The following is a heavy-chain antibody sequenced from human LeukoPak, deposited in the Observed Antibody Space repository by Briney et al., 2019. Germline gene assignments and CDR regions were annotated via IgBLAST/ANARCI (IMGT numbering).Heavy chain of an antibody. J-gene: IGHJ5*02. CDR2: INPSGGST. Sequence: ASVKVSCKASGYTFTNDYIHWVRQAPGQGLECMGIINPSGGSTSYAQKFQGRVTMTRDMSTSTVYMELSSLRSEDPAVYYCARGGVGATTYVWFDPWGQGTLVTVSS. CDR3: ARGGVGATTYVWFDP. D-gene: IGHD1-26*01. CDR1: GYTFTNDY. V-gene: IGHV1-46*01.